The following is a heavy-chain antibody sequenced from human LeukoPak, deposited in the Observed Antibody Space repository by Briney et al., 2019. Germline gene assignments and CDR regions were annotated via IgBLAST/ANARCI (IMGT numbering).Heavy chain of an antibody. CDR3: ARCGGDCYSDGFDI. V-gene: IGHV4-59*08. CDR1: GGSISSYY. Sequence: PSETLSFTCTVSGGSISSYYWSWIRQPPGKGLEWIGYIYYSGSTNYNPSLRSRVTISVDTSKKQFSLKLSSVTAADTAVYYCARCGGDCYSDGFDIWGQGTVVTVS. CDR2: IYYSGST. D-gene: IGHD2-21*02. J-gene: IGHJ3*02.